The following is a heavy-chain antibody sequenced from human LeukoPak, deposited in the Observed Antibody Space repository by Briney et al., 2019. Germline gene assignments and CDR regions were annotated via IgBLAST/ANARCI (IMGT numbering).Heavy chain of an antibody. CDR2: ISSSSSYI. CDR3: ARVGYYDSSGYRAFDI. J-gene: IGHJ3*02. CDR1: GFTFSSYS. D-gene: IGHD3-22*01. V-gene: IGHV3-21*01. Sequence: GGSLRLSCAASGFTFSSYSMNWVRLAPGKGLEWVSSISSSSSYIYYADSVKGRFTISRDNAKNSLYLQMNSLRAEDTAVYYCARVGYYDSSGYRAFDIWGQGTMVTVSS.